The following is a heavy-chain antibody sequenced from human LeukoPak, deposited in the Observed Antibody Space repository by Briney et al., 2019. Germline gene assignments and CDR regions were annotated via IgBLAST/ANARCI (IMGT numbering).Heavy chain of an antibody. V-gene: IGHV1-3*01. CDR3: ARDGGGRYGTTLLDY. Sequence: ASVKVSCKASEYIFTNYGIHWVRQAPGQRLECMGWINAGNGNIKYSQNFQGRVTFTGDTSASTVYMEFNSLRSEDTAVYYCARDGGGRYGTTLLDYWGQGTLVTVSS. CDR2: INAGNGNI. D-gene: IGHD1/OR15-1a*01. CDR1: EYIFTNYG. J-gene: IGHJ4*02.